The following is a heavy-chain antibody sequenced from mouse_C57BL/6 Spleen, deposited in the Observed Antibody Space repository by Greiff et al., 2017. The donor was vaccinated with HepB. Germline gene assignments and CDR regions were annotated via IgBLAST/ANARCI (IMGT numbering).Heavy chain of an antibody. CDR3: TRWTPTGDFDY. J-gene: IGHJ2*01. V-gene: IGHV1-15*01. D-gene: IGHD4-1*02. CDR2: IDPETGGT. Sequence: QVQLKESGAELVRPGASVTLSCKASGYTFTDYEMHWVKQTPVHGLEGIGAIDPETGGTAYNQKFTGKAILTADKSSSTAYMERRSLTSEDSAVYYCTRWTPTGDFDYWGQGTTLTVSS. CDR1: GYTFTDYE.